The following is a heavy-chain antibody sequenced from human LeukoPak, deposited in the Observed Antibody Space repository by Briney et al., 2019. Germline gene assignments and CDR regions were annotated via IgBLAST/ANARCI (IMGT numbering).Heavy chain of an antibody. J-gene: IGHJ4*02. CDR1: GFTFGNYA. Sequence: GASLRLSCVASGFTFGNYAVSWVRQAPGKRLEWVSAVTGRGSSTYYADSVKGRFTISRDNSRNTLFLQMNSLRAEDTAIYYCAKWAVFDILTGYYVSDFWGQGTLVTVSS. V-gene: IGHV3-23*01. CDR3: AKWAVFDILTGYYVSDF. CDR2: VTGRGSST. D-gene: IGHD3-9*01.